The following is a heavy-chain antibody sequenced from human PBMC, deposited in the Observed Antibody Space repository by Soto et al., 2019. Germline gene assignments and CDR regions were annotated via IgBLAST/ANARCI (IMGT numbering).Heavy chain of an antibody. J-gene: IGHJ4*02. CDR2: INHSGST. CDR1: GGSFSGYY. V-gene: IGHV4-34*01. Sequence: SETLSLTCAVYGGSFSGYYWSWIRQPPGKGLEWIGEINHSGSTNYNPYLKSRVTISVDTSKNQFSLRLSSVTAADTAVYYCASHEVGGVTDYWGQGTLVTVSS. CDR3: ASHEVGGVTDY. D-gene: IGHD3-16*01.